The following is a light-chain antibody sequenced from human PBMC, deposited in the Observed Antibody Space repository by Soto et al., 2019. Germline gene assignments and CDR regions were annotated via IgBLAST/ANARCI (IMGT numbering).Light chain of an antibody. Sequence: EIVLTQSPGTLYLSPGERATLSCRASQSVSNYLAWYQRKPGQAPRLLIYGASSRATGIPDRFSGSGSGTDFTLTVSRLEPEDFAVYYCHQYGGSPQTFGQGTKVEIK. CDR3: HQYGGSPQT. CDR1: QSVSNY. V-gene: IGKV3-20*01. J-gene: IGKJ1*01. CDR2: GAS.